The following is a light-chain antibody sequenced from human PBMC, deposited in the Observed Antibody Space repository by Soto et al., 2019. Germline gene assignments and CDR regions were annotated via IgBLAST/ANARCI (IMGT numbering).Light chain of an antibody. CDR1: QSISSW. CDR2: DAY. Sequence: DIQMTQSPSTLSASVGDRVTITCRASQSISSWLAWYQQKPGKAPKLLIYDAYSLESGVPSRFSGSGSGTEFTHTISSLQPDDFATYYCQQYNSYPWTYGHGTKVE. V-gene: IGKV1-5*01. J-gene: IGKJ1*01. CDR3: QQYNSYPWT.